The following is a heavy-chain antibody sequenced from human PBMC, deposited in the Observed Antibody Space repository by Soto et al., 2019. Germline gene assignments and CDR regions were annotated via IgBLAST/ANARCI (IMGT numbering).Heavy chain of an antibody. D-gene: IGHD1-26*01. Sequence: SVKVSCKASGGTFSIYAISCVLQAPGQGLEWMGGIIPIFGTANYAQKFQGRVTITADKSTSTAYMELSSLRSEDTAVYYCARGANYYYYGMDVWGQGTTVTVSS. V-gene: IGHV1-69*06. CDR2: IIPIFGTA. J-gene: IGHJ6*02. CDR3: ARGANYYYYGMDV. CDR1: GGTFSIYA.